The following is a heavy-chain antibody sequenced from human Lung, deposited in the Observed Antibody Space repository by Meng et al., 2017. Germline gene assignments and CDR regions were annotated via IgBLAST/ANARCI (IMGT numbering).Heavy chain of an antibody. J-gene: IGHJ4*02. Sequence: LRLSCTVSGGSISSYSYYWIWIRQPAGKGMEWSGRIYASGSTNYNPSLKSRVSISVDRSKNQFSLRLTSVTAADTAVYYCARDAYSGYAMAYWGQGTLVTVSS. D-gene: IGHD5-12*01. CDR3: ARDAYSGYAMAY. V-gene: IGHV4-61*02. CDR2: IYASGST. CDR1: GGSISSYSYY.